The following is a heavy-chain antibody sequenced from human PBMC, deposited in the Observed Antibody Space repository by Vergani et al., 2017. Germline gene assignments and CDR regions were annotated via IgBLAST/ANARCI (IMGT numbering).Heavy chain of an antibody. CDR3: ARERTSRYGSGSYYLDY. V-gene: IGHV3-7*03. Sequence: EVQLVESGGGLVQPGGSLRLSCAASGFTFSSYWMSWVRQAPGKGLEWVANIKQDGSEKYYVDSVKGRFTISRDNAKNSLYLQMNSLRAEDTAVYYCARERTSRYGSGSYYLDYWGQGTLVTVSS. J-gene: IGHJ4*02. CDR1: GFTFSSYW. CDR2: IKQDGSEK. D-gene: IGHD3-10*01.